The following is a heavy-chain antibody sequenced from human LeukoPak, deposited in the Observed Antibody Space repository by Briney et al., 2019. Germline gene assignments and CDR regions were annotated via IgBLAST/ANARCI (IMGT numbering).Heavy chain of an antibody. V-gene: IGHV3-33*06. Sequence: GGSLRLSCAASGFTFSTYAMHWVRQAPGKGLEWVAVIWHDGSEKHYEDSVKGRFTISRDNSKNTLYLQMNSLRAEDTAVYFCAKHLWSKYYFDYWGQGNLVIVSS. CDR3: AKHLWSKYYFDY. D-gene: IGHD3-10*01. J-gene: IGHJ4*02. CDR2: IWHDGSEK. CDR1: GFTFSTYA.